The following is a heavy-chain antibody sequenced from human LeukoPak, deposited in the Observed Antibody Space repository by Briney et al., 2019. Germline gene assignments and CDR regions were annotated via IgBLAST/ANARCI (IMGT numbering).Heavy chain of an antibody. CDR3: AKDIWWELPLAAFDI. V-gene: IGHV3-9*01. Sequence: PGRSLRLSCAASGFTFDDYAMHWVRQAPGKGLEWVSGISWNSGSIGYADSVKGRFTISRDNAKNSLYLQMNSLRAEDTALYYCAKDIWWELPLAAFDIWGQGTTVTVSS. CDR2: ISWNSGSI. J-gene: IGHJ3*02. CDR1: GFTFDDYA. D-gene: IGHD1-26*01.